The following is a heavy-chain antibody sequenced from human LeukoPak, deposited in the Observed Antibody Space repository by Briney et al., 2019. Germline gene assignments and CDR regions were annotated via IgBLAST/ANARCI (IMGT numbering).Heavy chain of an antibody. V-gene: IGHV1-69*06. CDR2: IIPIFGTA. CDR1: GGTFSSYA. CDR3: ATPLDRGGYDYGASGY. J-gene: IGHJ4*02. Sequence: GSSVKVSCKASGGTFSSYAISWVRQAPGQGLEWMGGIIPIFGTANYAQKFQGRVTITADKSTSTAYMELSSLRSEDTAVYYCATPLDRGGYDYGASGYWGQGTLVTVSS. D-gene: IGHD5-12*01.